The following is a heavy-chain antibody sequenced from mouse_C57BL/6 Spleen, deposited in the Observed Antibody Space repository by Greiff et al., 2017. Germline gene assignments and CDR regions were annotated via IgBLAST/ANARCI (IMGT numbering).Heavy chain of an antibody. CDR3: ARDAAQATGFAY. Sequence: DVMLVESGGGLVQSGRSLRLSCATSGFTFSDFYMEWVRQAPGKGLEWIAASRNKANDYTTEYSASVKGRFIVSRDTSQSILYLQMNALRAEDTAIYYCARDAAQATGFAYWGQGTLVTVSA. J-gene: IGHJ3*01. CDR1: GFTFSDFY. CDR2: SRNKANDYTT. V-gene: IGHV7-1*01. D-gene: IGHD3-2*02.